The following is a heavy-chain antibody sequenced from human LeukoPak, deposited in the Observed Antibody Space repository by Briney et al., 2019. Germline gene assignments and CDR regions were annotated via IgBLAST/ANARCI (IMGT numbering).Heavy chain of an antibody. J-gene: IGHJ4*02. Sequence: ASVKVSCKASGGTFSSYAISWVRQAPGQGLEWMGGIIPIFGTANYAQKFHGRVTITADESTSTAYMELRGLRSEDTAVYYCARDGSGGSCYEYWGQGPLVTVSS. CDR2: IIPIFGTA. D-gene: IGHD2-15*01. CDR1: GGTFSSYA. V-gene: IGHV1-69*13. CDR3: ARDGSGGSCYEY.